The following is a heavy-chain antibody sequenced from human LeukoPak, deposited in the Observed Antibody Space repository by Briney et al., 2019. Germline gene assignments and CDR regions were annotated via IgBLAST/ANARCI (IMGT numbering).Heavy chain of an antibody. CDR1: GFTFGDYA. D-gene: IGHD3-16*02. Sequence: GGSLRLSCTASGFTFGDYAMSWVRQAPGKGLEWVGFIRSKAYGGTTEYAASVKGRFTISGDDSKSIAYLQMNSLKTEDTAVYYCTRAWGSYRLYFDYWGQGTLVTVSS. CDR2: IRSKAYGGTT. J-gene: IGHJ4*02. CDR3: TRAWGSYRLYFDY. V-gene: IGHV3-49*04.